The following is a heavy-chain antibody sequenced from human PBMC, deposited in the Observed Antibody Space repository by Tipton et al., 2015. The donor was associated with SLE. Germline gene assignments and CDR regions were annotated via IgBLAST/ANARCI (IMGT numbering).Heavy chain of an antibody. J-gene: IGHJ4*02. V-gene: IGHV4-4*02. CDR1: GGSISSSNW. Sequence: TLSLTCAVSGGSISSSNWWSWVRQPPGKGLEWIGEINHSGSTNYNPSLKSRVTISVDTSNNQFSLKLSSMTAADTAVYYCATIDPDVDSGVIPGDYWGQGTLVTVSS. CDR3: ATIDPDVDSGVIPGDY. CDR2: INHSGST. D-gene: IGHD2-15*01.